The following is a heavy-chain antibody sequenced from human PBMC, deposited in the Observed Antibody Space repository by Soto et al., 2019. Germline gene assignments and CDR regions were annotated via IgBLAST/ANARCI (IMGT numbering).Heavy chain of an antibody. J-gene: IGHJ6*01. Sequence: PSETLSLTCPVYHDFISSYYWKWLRLPAGKGLEWIGRVSTSGAINYNPSLESRVTMSVDTSKKQFSLKLTSVTAADTAVYFCARADYEILTGSYAMDVWGQGTTVT. CDR3: ARADYEILTGSYAMDV. D-gene: IGHD3-9*01. CDR2: VSTSGAI. CDR1: HDFISSYY. V-gene: IGHV4-4*07.